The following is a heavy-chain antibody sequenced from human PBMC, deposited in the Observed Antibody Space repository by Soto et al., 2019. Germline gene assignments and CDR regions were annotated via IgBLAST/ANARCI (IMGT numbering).Heavy chain of an antibody. CDR1: GFTFSRYT. V-gene: IGHV3-48*02. CDR3: ARDGYSTSSDWPWFDP. Sequence: PGGSLRLSCAASGFTFSRYTMHWVRQAPGRGLEWVSSISDSSTIISYADSVKGRFTISRDNAKNSLYLQMDSLRDEDTAVYYCARDGYSTSSDWPWFDPWGQGAQVTVSS. D-gene: IGHD6-6*01. J-gene: IGHJ5*02. CDR2: ISDSSTII.